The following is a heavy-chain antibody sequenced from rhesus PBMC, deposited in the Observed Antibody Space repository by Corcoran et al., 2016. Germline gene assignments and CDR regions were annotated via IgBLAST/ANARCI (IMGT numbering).Heavy chain of an antibody. J-gene: IGHJ4*01. V-gene: IGHV4-80*01. CDR2: IKGDNVNT. CDR3: TTPAPYTPGTT. CDR1: GASFTNYW. D-gene: IGHD1-38*01. Sequence: QVQLQESGPGLVKPSETLSLTCGVSGASFTNYWWSWIRHHPGKGLEWIGEIKGDNVNTNYNPSLKRRVTSSKAASQNQVSLKLNSVTAADTAVYYCTTPAPYTPGTTWGQGVLVTVSS.